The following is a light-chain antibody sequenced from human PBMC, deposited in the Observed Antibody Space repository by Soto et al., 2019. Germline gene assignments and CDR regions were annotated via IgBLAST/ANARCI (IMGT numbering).Light chain of an antibody. CDR2: EVN. Sequence: QSALTQPPSASGSPGQSVTISCTGTSSDVGGYNYVSWYQQHPGKAPKVMIYEVNKRPSGVADRFSGSNSGNTASLTVSGLQAEDEADYYCKTYTGINNWVFGGGIKLTVL. CDR1: SSDVGGYNY. J-gene: IGLJ3*02. CDR3: KTYTGINNWV. V-gene: IGLV2-8*01.